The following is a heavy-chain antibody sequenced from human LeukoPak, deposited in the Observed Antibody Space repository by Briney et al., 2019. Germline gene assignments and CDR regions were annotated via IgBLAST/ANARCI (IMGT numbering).Heavy chain of an antibody. Sequence: TGGSLRLSCAASGFSFNTYAMSWVRQTPGKGLEWVSSIGTTDDTYYADSAKGRFTISRDSSKNTVYLQMKSLRVGDTAIYYCAKNSPGRAIDYWGQGTLVTVSS. V-gene: IGHV3-23*01. J-gene: IGHJ4*02. D-gene: IGHD4-23*01. CDR1: GFSFNTYA. CDR2: IGTTDDT. CDR3: AKNSPGRAIDY.